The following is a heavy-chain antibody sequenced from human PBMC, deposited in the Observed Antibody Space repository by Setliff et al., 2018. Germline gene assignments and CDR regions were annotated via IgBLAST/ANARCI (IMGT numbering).Heavy chain of an antibody. J-gene: IGHJ3*02. CDR1: DDSMNSGAYY. V-gene: IGHV4-31*03. CDR2: ISYSATT. D-gene: IGHD3-16*01. Sequence: SETLSLTCIVSDDSMNSGAYYWSWIRQHPGQGLEWIGYISYSATTSYNPSLKSRISISMHTSRDQLSLQLTAVTAADTAVYYCAREWGSNGWAFDIWGQGTMVTVSS. CDR3: AREWGSNGWAFDI.